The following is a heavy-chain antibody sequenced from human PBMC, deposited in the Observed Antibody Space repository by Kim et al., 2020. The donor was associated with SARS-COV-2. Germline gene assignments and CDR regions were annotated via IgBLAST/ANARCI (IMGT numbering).Heavy chain of an antibody. CDR1: GYTFTSYG. D-gene: IGHD2-2*01. J-gene: IGHJ4*02. CDR2: ISAYNGNT. CDR3: ARVYCSSTAACIAAAAYFDY. Sequence: ASVKVSCKASGYTFTSYGISWVRQAPGQGLEWMGWISAYNGNTNYAQKLQGRVTMTTDTSTSTAYVELRSLRSDDTAVYYCARVYCSSTAACIAAAAYFDYWGQGTLVTVSS. V-gene: IGHV1-18*01.